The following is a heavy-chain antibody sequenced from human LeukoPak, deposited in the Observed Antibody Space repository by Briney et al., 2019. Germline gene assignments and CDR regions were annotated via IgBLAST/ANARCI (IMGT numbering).Heavy chain of an antibody. V-gene: IGHV3-21*04. Sequence: TGGSLRLSCAASGFTLSTYSLNWVRQAPGKGLEWVSSISSSSLYIYYADSVKGRFTISRDNAKNSLYLQMNSLRAEDTALYHCARVESRYSYGHNDYWGQGTLVTVSS. CDR1: GFTLSTYS. CDR3: ARVESRYSYGHNDY. D-gene: IGHD5-18*01. J-gene: IGHJ4*02. CDR2: ISSSSLYI.